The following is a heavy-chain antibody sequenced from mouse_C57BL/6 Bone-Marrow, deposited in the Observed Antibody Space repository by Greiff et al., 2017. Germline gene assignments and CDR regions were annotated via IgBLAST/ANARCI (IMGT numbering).Heavy chain of an antibody. D-gene: IGHD4-1*01. CDR2: IYPTSGRT. CDR1: GYTFTSYW. J-gene: IGHJ2*01. CDR3: ARSGPLGRSVDY. Sequence: VQLQQSGAELVKPGASVKLSCKASGYTFTSYWITWVKQRPGQGLEWIGDIYPTSGRTNYNEKFKGKALLTVDTSSNTAYMQLSSLTSEDSAVFYCARSGPLGRSVDYWGQGTTLTVSS. V-gene: IGHV1-55*01.